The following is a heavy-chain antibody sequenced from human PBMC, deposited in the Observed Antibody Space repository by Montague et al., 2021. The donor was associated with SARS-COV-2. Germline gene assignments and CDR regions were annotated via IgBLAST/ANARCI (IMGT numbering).Heavy chain of an antibody. CDR3: ARLRDGVVPSPILGVGPYYSYYYTGV. V-gene: IGHV4-34*01. Sequence: SETLSLTCAVHGTSFSGHYWNWIRQPPGKGLEWIGEINHGGSTKYSPSLKSRLTISADTSKNQFSLKLTSVAAADTAVYYCARLRDGVVPSPILGVGPYYSYYYTGVWGRGTTVTVSS. D-gene: IGHD3-10*01. J-gene: IGHJ6*03. CDR1: GTSFSGHY. CDR2: INHGGST.